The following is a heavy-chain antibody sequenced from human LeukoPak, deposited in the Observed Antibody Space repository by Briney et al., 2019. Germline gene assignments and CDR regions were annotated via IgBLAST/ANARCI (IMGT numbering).Heavy chain of an antibody. CDR3: ARDRGETSFYYYGMDV. CDR2: ISAYNGNT. Sequence: ASVKVSFKASGYTFTSYGISWVRQAPGQGLEWMGWISAYNGNTNYAQKLQGRVTMTTDTSTSTAYMELRSLRSDDTAVYYCARDRGETSFYYYGMDVWGQGTTVTVSS. J-gene: IGHJ6*02. V-gene: IGHV1-18*01. CDR1: GYTFTSYG. D-gene: IGHD3-10*01.